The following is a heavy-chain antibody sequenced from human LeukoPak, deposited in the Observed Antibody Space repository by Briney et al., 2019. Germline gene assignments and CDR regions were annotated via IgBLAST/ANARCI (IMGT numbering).Heavy chain of an antibody. D-gene: IGHD6-19*01. V-gene: IGHV3-74*01. CDR1: GFTFSSYW. CDR3: ARGTVAGTIDY. J-gene: IGHJ4*02. Sequence: PGGSLRLSCAASGFTFSSYWMHWVRQAPGQGLVLLSRINSDGSSTSYADSVKGRFTISRDNAKNTLYLQMNSLRAEDTAVYYCARGTVAGTIDYWGQGTLVTVSS. CDR2: INSDGSST.